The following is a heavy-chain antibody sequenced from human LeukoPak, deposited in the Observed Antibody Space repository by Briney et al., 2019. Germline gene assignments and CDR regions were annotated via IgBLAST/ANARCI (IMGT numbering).Heavy chain of an antibody. V-gene: IGHV1-2*02. CDR2: INPNSGGT. J-gene: IGHJ4*02. CDR3: ARDRSITGTTVPFDH. D-gene: IGHD1/OR15-1a*01. Sequence: ASVKVSCKASGYTFTGYYMHWVRQAPGQGLEWMGWINPNSGGTNYAQKFQGRVTMTRDTSISTAYMELSRLRSDDTAVYYCARDRSITGTTVPFDHWGQGTLVTVSS. CDR1: GYTFTGYY.